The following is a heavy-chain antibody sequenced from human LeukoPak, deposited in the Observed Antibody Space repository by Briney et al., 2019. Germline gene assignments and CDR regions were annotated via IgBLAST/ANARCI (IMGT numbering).Heavy chain of an antibody. J-gene: IGHJ4*02. CDR1: GFTFSSYS. CDR3: ARDPMYCYGSGSYYDDY. V-gene: IGHV3-7*01. Sequence: GGSLRLSCAASGFTFSSYSMNWVRQAPGKGLEWVANIKQDGSEKYYVDSVKGRFTISRDNAKNSLYLQMNSLRAEDTAVYYCARDPMYCYGSGSYYDDYWGQGTLVTVSS. D-gene: IGHD3-10*01. CDR2: IKQDGSEK.